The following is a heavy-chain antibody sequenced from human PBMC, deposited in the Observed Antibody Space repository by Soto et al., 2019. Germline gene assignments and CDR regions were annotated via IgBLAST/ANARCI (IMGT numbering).Heavy chain of an antibody. J-gene: IGHJ4*02. Sequence: SVKVSCKASGVTFRNHVFNWVRQAPGQGLEWMGGIIPIIGTPNYAQKFQGRVTITADASTSTVYLEVSSLRSQDTAVYYCARDLEFRDGNISHLDYWGQGTLVTVSS. CDR1: GVTFRNHV. CDR2: IIPIIGTP. V-gene: IGHV1-69*13. D-gene: IGHD3-10*01. CDR3: ARDLEFRDGNISHLDY.